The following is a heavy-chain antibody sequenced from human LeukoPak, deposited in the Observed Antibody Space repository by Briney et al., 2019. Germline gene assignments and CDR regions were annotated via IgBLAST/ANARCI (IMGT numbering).Heavy chain of an antibody. Sequence: SETLSLTCTVSGGSISSYYWSWIRQPAGKGLEWIGRIYTSGSTNYNPSLKSRVTMSVDTSKNQFSLKLSSVTAADTAVYYCARVTTGIAADGYYYYYMDVWGKGTTVTISS. CDR3: ARVTTGIAADGYYYYYMDV. D-gene: IGHD6-13*01. V-gene: IGHV4-4*07. CDR1: GGSISSYY. CDR2: IYTSGST. J-gene: IGHJ6*03.